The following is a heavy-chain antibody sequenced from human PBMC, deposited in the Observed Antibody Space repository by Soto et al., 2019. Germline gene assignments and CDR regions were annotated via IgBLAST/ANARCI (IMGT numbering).Heavy chain of an antibody. CDR1: GGSISSGGYY. CDR2: IYYSGSI. J-gene: IGHJ5*02. D-gene: IGHD1-1*01. CDR3: ARDRGDTTGTTPYNWFDP. V-gene: IGHV4-31*03. Sequence: PSETLSLTCTVSGGSISSGGYYWSWIRQHPGKGLEWIGYIYYSGSIYYNPSLKSRVTISVDTSKNQFSLKLSSVTAADTAVYYCARDRGDTTGTTPYNWFDPWGQGTLVTVSS.